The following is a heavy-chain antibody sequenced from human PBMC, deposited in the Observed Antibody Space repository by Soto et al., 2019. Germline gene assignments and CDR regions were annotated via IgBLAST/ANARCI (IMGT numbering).Heavy chain of an antibody. CDR3: ARDLAAAGPFDC. CDR2: ISAYNGNT. CDR1: GYTFTNYA. V-gene: IGHV1-18*01. Sequence: QVQLVQSGAEVKKPGASVKVSCKASGYTFTNYAFSWVRQAPGQGLEWMGWISAYNGNTNYPQKLQRRVTMTPDTSTSTAYMELRSLRSDDTAVYYCARDLAAAGPFDCWGQGTLVTVSS. D-gene: IGHD6-13*01. J-gene: IGHJ4*02.